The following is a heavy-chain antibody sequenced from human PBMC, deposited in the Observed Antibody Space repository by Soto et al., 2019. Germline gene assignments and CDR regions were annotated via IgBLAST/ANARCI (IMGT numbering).Heavy chain of an antibody. CDR1: GFTFSTYW. J-gene: IGHJ4*02. CDR2: IKEDGSEK. D-gene: IGHD1-26*01. CDR3: ERDRGRLQFDY. Sequence: PGGSLRLSCSASGFTFSTYWMIWVRQTPGKGLGWVASIKEDGSEKYYVDSVKGRFTISRDNAKNSLFLQLNSLRGEDTAIYYCERDRGRLQFDYWGQGILVTVSS. V-gene: IGHV3-7*01.